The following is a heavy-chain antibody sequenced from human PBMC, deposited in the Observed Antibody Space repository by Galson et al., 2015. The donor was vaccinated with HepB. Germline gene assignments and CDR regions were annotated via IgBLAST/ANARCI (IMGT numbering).Heavy chain of an antibody. CDR1: GYTLTELS. CDR3: ATDGLDSSGHFDY. Sequence: SVKVSCKVSGYTLTELSMHWVRQAPGKGLEWMGGFDPEDGETIYAQKFQGRVTMTEDTSTDTAYMELSSLRSEDTAVYYCATDGLDSSGHFDYWGQGTLVTVSS. CDR2: FDPEDGET. D-gene: IGHD3-22*01. V-gene: IGHV1-24*01. J-gene: IGHJ4*02.